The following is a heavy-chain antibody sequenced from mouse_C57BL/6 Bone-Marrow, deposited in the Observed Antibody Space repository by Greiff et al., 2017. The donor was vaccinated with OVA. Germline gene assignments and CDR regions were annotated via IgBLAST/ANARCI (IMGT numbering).Heavy chain of an antibody. Sequence: EVQLVESEGGLVQPGSSMKLSCTASGFTFSDYYMAWVRQVPEKGLEWVANINYDGSSTYYLDPLKSRFIISRDNAKNILYLQMSSVKSEDTATYYCAREGYYVSYAMDYWGQGTSVTVSS. J-gene: IGHJ4*01. CDR1: GFTFSDYY. V-gene: IGHV5-16*01. CDR3: AREGYYVSYAMDY. D-gene: IGHD2-3*01. CDR2: INYDGSST.